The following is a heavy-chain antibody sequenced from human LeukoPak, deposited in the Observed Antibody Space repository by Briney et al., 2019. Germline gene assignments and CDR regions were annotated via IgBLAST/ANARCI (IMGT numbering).Heavy chain of an antibody. J-gene: IGHJ5*02. D-gene: IGHD3-22*01. CDR1: GFTFSSYS. V-gene: IGHV3-9*03. CDR2: ISWNSGTI. CDR3: AKDGGAYSSSAGWFDP. Sequence: GGSLRLSCAASGFTFSSYSMNWVRKAPGKGLEWVSGISWNSGTIGYADSVKGRFTISRDNAKNSLYLQMSSLRPEDMGVYYCAKDGGAYSSSAGWFDPWGQGTRVTVSS.